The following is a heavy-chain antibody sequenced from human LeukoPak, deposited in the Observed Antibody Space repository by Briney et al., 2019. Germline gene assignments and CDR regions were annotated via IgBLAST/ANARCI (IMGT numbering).Heavy chain of an antibody. D-gene: IGHD3-3*01. V-gene: IGHV3-23*01. CDR3: AKDRYDFWSGYYTLYYYYYGMDV. CDR1: GFTFSSYA. Sequence: GGSLRLSCAASGFTFSSYAMSWVRQAPGKGLEWVSAISGSGGSTYYADSVKGRFTISRDNSKNTLYLQMNSLRAEDTAVYYCAKDRYDFWSGYYTLYYYYYGMDVWGRGTTVTVSS. J-gene: IGHJ6*02. CDR2: ISGSGGST.